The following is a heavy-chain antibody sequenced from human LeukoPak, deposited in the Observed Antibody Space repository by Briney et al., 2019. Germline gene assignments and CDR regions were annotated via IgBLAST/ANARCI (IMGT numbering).Heavy chain of an antibody. V-gene: IGHV3-53*01. CDR2: IYSGGST. CDR1: GFTVSSNY. J-gene: IGHJ3*02. Sequence: PGGSLRLSCAASGFTVSSNYMSWVRQAPGKGLEWVSVIYSGGSTYYADSVKGRFTISRDNSKNTLYLQMNGLRAEDTAVYYCARGESITIFGVVRTSWAFDIWGQGTMVTVSS. D-gene: IGHD3-3*01. CDR3: ARGESITIFGVVRTSWAFDI.